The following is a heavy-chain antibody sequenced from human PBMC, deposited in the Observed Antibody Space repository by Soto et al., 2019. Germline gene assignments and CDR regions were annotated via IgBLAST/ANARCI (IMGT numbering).Heavy chain of an antibody. CDR2: ARNKVNGYII. V-gene: IGHV3-72*01. J-gene: IGHJ4*02. CDR1: GFTFTDHY. CDR3: ARLMGTSFDL. D-gene: IGHD2-8*01. Sequence: TGGSLRLSCAASGFTFTDHYMDWVRQAPGKGLEWVGRARNKVNGYIIAYAASVKGRFIISRDDSKNSLYLQMNSLKTEDTALYFCARLMGTSFDLWGQGTLVTVSS.